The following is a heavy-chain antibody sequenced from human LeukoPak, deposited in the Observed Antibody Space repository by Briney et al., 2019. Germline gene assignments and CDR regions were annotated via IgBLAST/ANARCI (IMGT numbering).Heavy chain of an antibody. Sequence: ASVKVSCKASGYTFTSYAMNWVRQAPGQGLEWMGWINTNTGNPTYALGFTGRFVFSLDTSVSTAYLQISSLKAEDTAVYYCARDPHLLRLQGSPFDYWGQGTLVTVSS. V-gene: IGHV7-4-1*02. CDR1: GYTFTSYA. D-gene: IGHD5-18*01. CDR3: ARDPHLLRLQGSPFDY. J-gene: IGHJ4*02. CDR2: INTNTGNP.